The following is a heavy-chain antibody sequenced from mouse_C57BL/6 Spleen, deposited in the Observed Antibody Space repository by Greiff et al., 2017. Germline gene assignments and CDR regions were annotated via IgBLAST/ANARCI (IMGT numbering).Heavy chain of an antibody. CDR1: GYTFTSYT. V-gene: IGHV1-4*01. J-gene: IGHJ3*01. CDR2: INPSSGYT. CDR3: ARDGYDEGFAY. Sequence: VQLQQSGAELARPGASVKMSCQASGYTFTSYTMHWVKQRPGQGLEWIGYINPSSGYTKYNQKFKDKATLTADKSSSTAYMQLSSLTSEDSAVYYCARDGYDEGFAYWGQGTLVTVSA. D-gene: IGHD2-2*01.